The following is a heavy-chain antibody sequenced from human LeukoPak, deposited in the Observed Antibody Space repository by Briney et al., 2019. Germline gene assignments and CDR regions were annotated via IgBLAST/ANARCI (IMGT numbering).Heavy chain of an antibody. J-gene: IGHJ4*02. CDR3: ARDLRSAAVGLLIDY. V-gene: IGHV3-30-3*01. D-gene: IGHD3-22*01. CDR2: ISYDGTNK. Sequence: GGSLRLSCAASGFTFSSYVMEWVRQAPGKGLEWVALISYDGTNKYYADSVKGRFTISRDNSKNTLDLQMNSLRAEDTAVYYCARDLRSAAVGLLIDYWGQGTLVTVSS. CDR1: GFTFSSYV.